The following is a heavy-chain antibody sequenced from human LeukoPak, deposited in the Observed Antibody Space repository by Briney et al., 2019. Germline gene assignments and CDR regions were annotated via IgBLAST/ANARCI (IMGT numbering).Heavy chain of an antibody. D-gene: IGHD5-24*01. J-gene: IGHJ4*02. CDR1: GGSFSGYY. CDR3: ARVRDGYNVADY. V-gene: IGHV4-59*01. Sequence: PSETLSLTCAVYGGSFSGYYWSWIRQPPGKGLEWIGYIYYSGSTNYNPSLKSRVTMSVDTSKNQFSLKLTSVTAADTAVYYCARVRDGYNVADYWGQGTLVTVSS. CDR2: IYYSGST.